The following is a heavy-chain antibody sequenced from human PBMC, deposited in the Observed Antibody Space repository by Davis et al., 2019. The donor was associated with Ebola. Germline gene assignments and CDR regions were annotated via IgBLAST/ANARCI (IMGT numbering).Heavy chain of an antibody. CDR2: IYPGDSDT. CDR1: GYSFTNHW. V-gene: IGHV5-51*01. CDR3: ARAPYYYDVSGFYVDF. J-gene: IGHJ4*02. Sequence: GESLKISCKASGYSFTNHWIGWVRQMPGKGLEWMGIIYPGDSDTRYSPSFLGQVIFSADKSISTAYLQWSSLKASDTATYYCARAPYYYDVSGFYVDFWGQGTLVTVSS. D-gene: IGHD3-22*01.